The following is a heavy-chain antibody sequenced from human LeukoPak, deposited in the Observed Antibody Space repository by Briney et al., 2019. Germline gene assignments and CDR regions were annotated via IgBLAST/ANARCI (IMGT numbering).Heavy chain of an antibody. J-gene: IGHJ5*02. Sequence: GASVKVSCKASGGTFSSYAISWVRQAPGQGLEWMGGIIPIFGTANYAQKFQGRVTITADESTSTAYMELSSLRSEDTAVYYCARDRGSGWPLSWFDPWGQGTLVTVSS. V-gene: IGHV1-69*01. CDR1: GGTFSSYA. D-gene: IGHD6-25*01. CDR2: IIPIFGTA. CDR3: ARDRGSGWPLSWFDP.